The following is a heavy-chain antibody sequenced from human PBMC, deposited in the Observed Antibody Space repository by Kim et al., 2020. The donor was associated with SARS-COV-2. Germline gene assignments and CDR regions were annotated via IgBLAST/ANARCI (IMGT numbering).Heavy chain of an antibody. V-gene: IGHV2-5*02. CDR3: AHSYYDYIWGSYRSGYYYCIDG. D-gene: IGHD3-16*02. CDR1: GFSLSTSGVG. Sequence: SGPTLVNPTQTLTLTCTFSGFSLSTSGVGVGWIRQPPGKALEWLALIYWDVDKRYSPSLKSRLTITKDTSKNQVVLTMTNMDPVDTATYYCAHSYYDYIWGSYRSGYYYCIDGWGQGTTVTVSS. J-gene: IGHJ6*02. CDR2: IYWDVDK.